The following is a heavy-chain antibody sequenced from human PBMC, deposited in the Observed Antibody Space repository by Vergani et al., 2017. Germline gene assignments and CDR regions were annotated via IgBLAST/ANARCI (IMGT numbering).Heavy chain of an antibody. V-gene: IGHV1-69*01. CDR1: GGTFSSYA. CDR2: IIPIFGTA. CDR3: ARAGYSSGWYTDVKDYFDY. Sequence: QVQLVQSGAEVKKPGSSVKVSCKASGGTFSSYAISWVRQAPGQGLEWMGGIIPIFGTANYAQKFQGRVTITADESTSTAYMELSSLRSEDTAVYYCARAGYSSGWYTDVKDYFDYWGQGTLVTVSS. D-gene: IGHD6-19*01. J-gene: IGHJ4*02.